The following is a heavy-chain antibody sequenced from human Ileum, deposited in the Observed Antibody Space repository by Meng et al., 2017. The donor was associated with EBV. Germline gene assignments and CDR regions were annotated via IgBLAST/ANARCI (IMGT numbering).Heavy chain of an antibody. CDR3: GRDQGRELINH. CDR1: GDSISSDIG. V-gene: IGHV4-4*02. Sequence: LQQQGPGLVKPSVPLSLTCLVPGDSISSDIGWSWVRQPPGKGLEWIGEVYHRGDTNYNPSLKSRVDISVDKSKNQFYLSLFSVTAADTAVYYCGRDQGRELINHWGQGTLVTVSS. CDR2: VYHRGDT. D-gene: IGHD1-7*01. J-gene: IGHJ4*02.